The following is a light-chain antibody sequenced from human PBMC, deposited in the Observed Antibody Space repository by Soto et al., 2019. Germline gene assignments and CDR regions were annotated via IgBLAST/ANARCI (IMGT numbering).Light chain of an antibody. V-gene: IGLV2-11*01. J-gene: IGLJ1*01. Sequence: LTQPRSVSGSPGQSVTVSCIGTSSDVGGYNSVSWYQEHPGKAPKLMIYDVIKRPSGVPDRFSGSKSGNTASLTLSGLLADDEADYYCCSYVGSYSYVFGTGTKVTVL. CDR1: SSDVGGYNS. CDR2: DVI. CDR3: CSYVGSYSYV.